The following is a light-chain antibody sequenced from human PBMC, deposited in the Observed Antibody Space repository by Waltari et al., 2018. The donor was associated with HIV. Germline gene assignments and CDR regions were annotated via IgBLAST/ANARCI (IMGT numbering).Light chain of an antibody. CDR3: AAWDDSLNGWV. V-gene: IGLV1-44*01. J-gene: IGLJ3*02. CDR1: SSIHRSNT. CDR2: SNA. Sequence: QSVLTQPPSASGTHGQRVTISRSGRSSIHRSNTVSWYQQLPGTAPKLLIYSNAQRPAGVPDRFSGSKSGTSASLAISGLQSEDEADYYCAAWDDSLNGWVFGGGTKLTVL.